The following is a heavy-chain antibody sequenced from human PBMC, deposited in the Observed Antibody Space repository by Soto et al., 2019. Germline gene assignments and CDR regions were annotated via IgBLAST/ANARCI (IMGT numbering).Heavy chain of an antibody. D-gene: IGHD2-2*01. CDR2: ISYDGSNK. CDR1: GFTFSSYG. CDR3: AKDRSDIVVVPAAREAKDH. V-gene: IGHV3-30*18. Sequence: PGGSLRLSCAASGFTFSSYGMHWVRQAPGKGLEWVAVISYDGSNKYYADSVKGRFTISRDNSRNTLYLQMNSLRAEDTAVYYCAKDRSDIVVVPAAREAKDHWGQGTLVTVSS. J-gene: IGHJ4*02.